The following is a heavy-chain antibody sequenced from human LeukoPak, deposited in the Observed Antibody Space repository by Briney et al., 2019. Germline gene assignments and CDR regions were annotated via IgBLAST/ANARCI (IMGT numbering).Heavy chain of an antibody. CDR1: GGTFSSYA. D-gene: IGHD5-24*01. CDR2: IIPIFGTA. V-gene: IGHV1-69*13. CDR3: ARDQPIRDGYNFGWFDP. Sequence: SVKVSCKASGGTFSSYAISWVRQAPGQGLEWMGGIIPIFGTANYAQKFQGRVTITADESTSTAYMELSSLRSEDTAVYYCARDQPIRDGYNFGWFDPWGQGTLVTVSS. J-gene: IGHJ5*02.